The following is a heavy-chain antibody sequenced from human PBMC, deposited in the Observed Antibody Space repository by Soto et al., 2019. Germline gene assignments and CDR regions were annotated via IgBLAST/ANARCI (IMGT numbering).Heavy chain of an antibody. CDR3: ARSPXRNYYDSSGYRLGWFDP. Sequence: SETLSLTCAVSGGSISSGGYSWSWIRQPPGKGLEWIGYIYHSGSTYYNPSLKSRVTISVDRSKNQFSLKLSSVTAADTAVYYCARSPXRNYYDSSGYRLGWFDPWGQGTLVTVSS. J-gene: IGHJ5*02. V-gene: IGHV4-30-2*01. CDR1: GGSISSGGYS. D-gene: IGHD3-22*01. CDR2: IYHSGST.